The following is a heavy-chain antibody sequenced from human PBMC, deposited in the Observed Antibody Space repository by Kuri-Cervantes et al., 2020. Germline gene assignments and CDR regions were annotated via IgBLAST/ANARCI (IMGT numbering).Heavy chain of an antibody. Sequence: SVKVSCKASGGTFSSYAISWVRQAPGQGLEWMGGIIPIFGTANYAQKFQGRVTITADESTSTAYMELSSLRSDDTAVYYCASRDQLYGDYGYWGQGTLVTVSS. CDR1: GGTFSSYA. CDR3: ASRDQLYGDYGY. D-gene: IGHD4-17*01. J-gene: IGHJ4*02. CDR2: IIPIFGTA. V-gene: IGHV1-69*13.